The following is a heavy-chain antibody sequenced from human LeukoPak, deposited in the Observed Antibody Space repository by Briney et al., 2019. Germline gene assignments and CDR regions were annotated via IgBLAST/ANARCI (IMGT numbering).Heavy chain of an antibody. J-gene: IGHJ4*02. CDR1: GYTFNGYY. V-gene: IGHV1-2*02. CDR2: INPNSGGT. D-gene: IGHD3-10*01. Sequence: ASVKVSCKASGYTFNGYYIHWVRQAPGQGLEWMGWINPNSGGTNYAQKFQGRVTMTRDTSISTAYMELSRLRSDDTAVYYCARDFSMVRGVIMGRWGQGTLVTVSS. CDR3: ARDFSMVRGVIMGR.